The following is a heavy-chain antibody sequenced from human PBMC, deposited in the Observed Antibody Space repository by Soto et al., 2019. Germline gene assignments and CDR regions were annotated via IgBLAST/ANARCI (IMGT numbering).Heavy chain of an antibody. CDR3: AREQGVGTAREMSNYYYYYGMDV. D-gene: IGHD5-18*01. CDR2: IIPIFGTA. J-gene: IGHJ6*02. V-gene: IGHV1-69*01. CDR1: GGTFSSYA. Sequence: QVQLVQSGAEVKKPGSSVKVSCKASGGTFSSYAISWVRQAPGQGLEWMGGIIPIFGTANYAEKFQGRVMSTAEESTSTADRELSSLRAVDEDVYYCAREQGVGTAREMSNYYYYYGMDVGGQGTTVTVSS.